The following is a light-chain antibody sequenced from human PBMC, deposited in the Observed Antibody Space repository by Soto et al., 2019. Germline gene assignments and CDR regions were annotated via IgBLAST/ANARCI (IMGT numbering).Light chain of an antibody. CDR2: GAS. CDR1: QSVNSN. Sequence: EVVMTQSPATLSVSLGERATLSCRASQSVNSNLAWYQQKPGQAPRLLITGASVRATGVAARFSGSGFGTEFTLTISRVQSEDFGVYHCQQYRNWPPLTFGGGTKVEIK. J-gene: IGKJ4*01. V-gene: IGKV3-15*01. CDR3: QQYRNWPPLT.